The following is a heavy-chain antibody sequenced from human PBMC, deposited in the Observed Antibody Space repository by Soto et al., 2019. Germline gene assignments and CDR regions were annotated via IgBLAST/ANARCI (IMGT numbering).Heavy chain of an antibody. J-gene: IGHJ4*02. CDR3: ARVNTIFGVVISYFDY. CDR1: GVSVSSGSHY. D-gene: IGHD3-3*01. CDR2: IYHSGST. Sequence: SATLSLTCTVSGVSVSSGSHYWSWIRQPPGKGLEWIGYIYHSGSTYYNPSLKSRVTISVDRSKNQFSLKLSSVTAADTAVYYCARVNTIFGVVISYFDYWGQGTTVTVS. V-gene: IGHV4-30-2*01.